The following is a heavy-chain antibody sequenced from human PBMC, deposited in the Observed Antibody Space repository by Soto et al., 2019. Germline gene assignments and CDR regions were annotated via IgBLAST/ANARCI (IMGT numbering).Heavy chain of an antibody. Sequence: GESLKISCAASGFTFSSYSMNWVRQAPGKGLEWVSSISSSSSYIYYADSVKGRFTISRDNAKNSLYLQMNSLRAEDTAVYYCARDGTAAFDYWGQGTLVTVSS. J-gene: IGHJ4*02. V-gene: IGHV3-21*01. CDR2: ISSSSSYI. D-gene: IGHD1-1*01. CDR1: GFTFSSYS. CDR3: ARDGTAAFDY.